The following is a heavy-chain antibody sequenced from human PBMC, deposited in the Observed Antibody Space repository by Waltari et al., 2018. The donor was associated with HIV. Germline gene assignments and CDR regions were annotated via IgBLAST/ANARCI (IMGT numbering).Heavy chain of an antibody. J-gene: IGHJ3*02. CDR2: INHSGST. V-gene: IGHV4-34*01. D-gene: IGHD4-17*01. CDR1: GGSFSGYY. CDR3: ARGDMTTDPRDAFDI. Sequence: QVQLQQWGAGLLKPSETLSLTCAVYGGSFSGYYWSWIRQPPGKGLEWIGEINHSGSTNYNPSLKSRVTISVDTSKNQFSLKLSSVTAADTAVYYCARGDMTTDPRDAFDIWGQGTMVTVSS.